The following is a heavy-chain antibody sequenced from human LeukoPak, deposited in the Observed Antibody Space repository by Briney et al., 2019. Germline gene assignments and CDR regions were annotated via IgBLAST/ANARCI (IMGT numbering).Heavy chain of an antibody. CDR2: ISSSSSYT. Sequence: GGPLRLSCAASGFIFSDYYMSWFRQAPGKGLEWVSYISSSSSYTNYADSVKGRFTISRDNAKNSLYLQMNSLRAEDTAVYYCAREVKAVPGDESFDYWGQGTLVTVSS. V-gene: IGHV3-11*05. J-gene: IGHJ4*02. CDR3: AREVKAVPGDESFDY. CDR1: GFIFSDYY. D-gene: IGHD6-19*01.